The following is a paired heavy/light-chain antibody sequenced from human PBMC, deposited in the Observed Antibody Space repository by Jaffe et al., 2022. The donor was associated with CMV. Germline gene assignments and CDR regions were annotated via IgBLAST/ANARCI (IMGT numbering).Light chain of an antibody. CDR1: QSISSW. Sequence: DTQMTQSPSTLSASVGDRITITCRASQSISSWLAWYQQKPGKAPKLLIYKASSLESGVPSRFSGSGSGTEFTLTISSLQPDDFATYYCQQYNSYSYTFGQGTKLEIK. CDR3: QQYNSYSYT. J-gene: IGKJ2*01. V-gene: IGKV1-5*03. CDR2: KAS.
Heavy chain of an antibody. Sequence: EVQLVESGGGLVQPGGSLRLSCAASGFTVSSNYMSWVRQAPGKGLEWVSIIFGGGSTDYADSVKGRFTISRDDSKNTVYLQMNSLRAEDTAVYYCVRSRGALRSLDVWGKGTTVTVSS. CDR1: GFTVSSNY. D-gene: IGHD3-10*01. J-gene: IGHJ6*04. CDR2: IFGGGST. CDR3: VRSRGALRSLDV. V-gene: IGHV3-66*01.